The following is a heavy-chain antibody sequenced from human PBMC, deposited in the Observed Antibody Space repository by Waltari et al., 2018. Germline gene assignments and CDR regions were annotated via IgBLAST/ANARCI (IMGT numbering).Heavy chain of an antibody. Sequence: QVQLVESGGGLVKPGGSLRLSCAASGFTFSDYYMSWLRQAPGKGLEGVSDIGSSGSTIDYADAGKGRCTISRDNAKNALYLQMNSLRAEDTAVYYCARVLTGPPDYWGQGTLVTVSS. CDR3: ARVLTGPPDY. V-gene: IGHV3-11*01. J-gene: IGHJ4*02. CDR2: IGSSGSTI. CDR1: GFTFSDYY. D-gene: IGHD1-20*01.